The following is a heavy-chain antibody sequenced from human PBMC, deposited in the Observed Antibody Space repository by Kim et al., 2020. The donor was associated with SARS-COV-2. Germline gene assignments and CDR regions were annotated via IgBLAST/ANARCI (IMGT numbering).Heavy chain of an antibody. Sequence: RCADSVKGRFTIPRDNAQITLYLQRNSLTAGDTAVYYCARGGSSAHEFWGRGTLVTVSS. D-gene: IGHD5-12*01. CDR3: ARGGSSAHEF. J-gene: IGHJ4*02. V-gene: IGHV3-74*01.